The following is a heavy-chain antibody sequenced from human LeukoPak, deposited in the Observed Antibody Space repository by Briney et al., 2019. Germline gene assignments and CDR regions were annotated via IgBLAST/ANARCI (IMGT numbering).Heavy chain of an antibody. V-gene: IGHV3-53*01. CDR1: GFTFSNAL. J-gene: IGHJ4*02. Sequence: GGPLRLSCAASGFTFSNALMSWVRQAPGKGLEWVSVIYSDGRIHSADSVKGRFTISRDDSKNTLSLQMNSLSAEDTAVYYCARESGYSYGLAGFFDYWGQGTLVTVSS. CDR3: ARESGYSYGLAGFFDY. CDR2: IYSDGRI. D-gene: IGHD5-18*01.